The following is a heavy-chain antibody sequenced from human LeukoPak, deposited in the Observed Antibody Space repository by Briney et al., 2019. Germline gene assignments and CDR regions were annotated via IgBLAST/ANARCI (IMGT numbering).Heavy chain of an antibody. Sequence: PSETLSLTCTVSGGSISSYYWSWIRQPPGKGLEWIGEINHSGSTNYNPSLKSRVTISVDTSKNQFSLKLSSVTAADTAVYYCARGLGTVTQVFDYWGQGTLVTVSS. J-gene: IGHJ4*02. CDR2: INHSGST. CDR1: GGSISSYY. CDR3: ARGLGTVTQVFDY. V-gene: IGHV4-34*01. D-gene: IGHD4-17*01.